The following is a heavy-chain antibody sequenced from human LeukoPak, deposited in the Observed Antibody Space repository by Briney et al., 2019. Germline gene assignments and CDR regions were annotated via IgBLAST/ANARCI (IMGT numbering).Heavy chain of an antibody. V-gene: IGHV3-72*01. D-gene: IGHD5-12*01. CDR2: TRNKVKSYTT. CDR1: GFTFSDHY. CDR3: ARDAEYSGYDGFDY. Sequence: GGSLRLSCAASGFTFSDHYMDWVRQAPGKGLEWVARTRNKVKSYTTQYAASVKGRFTISRDDSKNSLYLQMNSLKTEDTAVYYCARDAEYSGYDGFDYWGQGTLVTVSS. J-gene: IGHJ4*02.